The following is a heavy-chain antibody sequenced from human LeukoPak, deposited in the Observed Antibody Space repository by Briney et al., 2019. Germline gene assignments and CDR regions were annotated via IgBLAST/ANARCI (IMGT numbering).Heavy chain of an antibody. CDR3: ATSGGSYYYGMDV. CDR2: INHSGST. D-gene: IGHD1-26*01. V-gene: IGHV4-34*01. Sequence: SETLSLTCAVYGGSFSGYYWSWIRQPPGKGLEWIGEINHSGSTNYNPSLKSRVTISVDTSKNQFSLKLSSVTAADTAVYYCATSGGSYYYGMDVWGQGTTVTVSS. CDR1: GGSFSGYY. J-gene: IGHJ6*02.